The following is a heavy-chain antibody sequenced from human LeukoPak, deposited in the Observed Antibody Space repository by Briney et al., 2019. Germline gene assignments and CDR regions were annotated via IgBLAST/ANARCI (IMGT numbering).Heavy chain of an antibody. Sequence: GGSLRLSCAASGFTFSSYAMSWVRQAPGKGLEWVSAISGSGGSTYYADSVKGRFTISRDNSKNTLYLQMNSLRAEDTAVYYCARPLMYYYGSETYFWFDPWGQGTLVTVSS. CDR3: ARPLMYYYGSETYFWFDP. CDR2: ISGSGGST. D-gene: IGHD3-10*01. J-gene: IGHJ5*02. V-gene: IGHV3-23*01. CDR1: GFTFSSYA.